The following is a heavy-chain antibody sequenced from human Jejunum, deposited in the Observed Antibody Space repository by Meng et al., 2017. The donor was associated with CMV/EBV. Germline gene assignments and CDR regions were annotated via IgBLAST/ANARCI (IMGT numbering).Heavy chain of an antibody. Sequence: GESLKISCAASGFTFSSYWMSWVRQAPGKGLEWVANIKQDGSEKYYVDSVKGRFTISRDNAKNSLYLQMNSLRAEDTAVYYCARDLWGADYWGQGTLVTVSS. V-gene: IGHV3-7*01. CDR1: GFTFSSYW. CDR3: ARDLWGADY. J-gene: IGHJ4*02. CDR2: IKQDGSEK. D-gene: IGHD1-26*01.